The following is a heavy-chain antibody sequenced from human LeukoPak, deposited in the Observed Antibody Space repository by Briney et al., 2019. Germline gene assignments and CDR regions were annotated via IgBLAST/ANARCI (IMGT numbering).Heavy chain of an antibody. V-gene: IGHV4-59*08. D-gene: IGHD2-21*02. Sequence: ASETLSLTCTVSGGSISSYYWXXIRQPPGKXLEWIGYIYYSGSTNXNPXLKSRVXIXVDTSKNQFSLKLTSVTAADTAVYYCARRVTSNWFDPWGQGTLVTVSS. CDR1: GGSISSYY. CDR3: ARRVTSNWFDP. CDR2: IYYSGST. J-gene: IGHJ5*02.